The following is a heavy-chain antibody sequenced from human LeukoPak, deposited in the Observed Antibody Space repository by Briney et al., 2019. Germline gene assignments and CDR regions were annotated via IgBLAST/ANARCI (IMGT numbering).Heavy chain of an antibody. D-gene: IGHD1-26*01. CDR3: AKRLVGATGYFDY. J-gene: IGHJ4*02. Sequence: PGGSLRLSCAASGFTVSSNYMSWVRQAPGKGLEWVSVIYSGGSTYYADSVKGRFTISRDNSKNTLYLQMNSLRAEDTAVYYCAKRLVGATGYFDYWGQGTLVTVSS. V-gene: IGHV3-53*01. CDR2: IYSGGST. CDR1: GFTVSSNY.